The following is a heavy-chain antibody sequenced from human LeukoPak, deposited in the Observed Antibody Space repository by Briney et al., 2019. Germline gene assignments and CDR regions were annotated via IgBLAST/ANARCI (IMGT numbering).Heavy chain of an antibody. CDR1: GFTFSSYS. CDR3: ARDGIAAADIGY. V-gene: IGHV3-21*01. CDR2: ISSSSSYI. D-gene: IGHD6-13*01. Sequence: GGSLRLSCAASGFTFSSYSMNWVRQAPGKGLEWVSSISSSSSYIYYADSLKGRFTISRDNAKNSLYLQMNSLRAEDTAVYYCARDGIAAADIGYWGQGTLVTVSS. J-gene: IGHJ4*02.